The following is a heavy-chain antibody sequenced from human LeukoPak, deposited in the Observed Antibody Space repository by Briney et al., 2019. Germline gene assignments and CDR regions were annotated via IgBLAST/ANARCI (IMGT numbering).Heavy chain of an antibody. CDR3: ARDPTTRAYYYDSSGYAGFDY. J-gene: IGHJ4*02. V-gene: IGHV3-21*01. D-gene: IGHD3-22*01. CDR2: ISSSGSYI. CDR1: GFTFSSYS. Sequence: PGGSLRLSCAASGFTFSSYSMNWVRQAPGKGLEWVSSISSSGSYIYYADSVKGRFTISRDNAKNSLYLQMNSLRAEDTAVYYCARDPTTRAYYYDSSGYAGFDYWGQGTLVTVSS.